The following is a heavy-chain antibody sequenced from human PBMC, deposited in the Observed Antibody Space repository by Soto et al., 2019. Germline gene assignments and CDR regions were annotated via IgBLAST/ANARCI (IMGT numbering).Heavy chain of an antibody. D-gene: IGHD1-20*01. J-gene: IGHJ5*02. CDR3: AREPITGTTGPENWFDP. Sequence: ASVKVSCKASGDTFSFYTINWVRQAPGLGLEWMGRVNPIVSMSNYAQKFQGRVTITADKSTSTAYMELSSLRSEDTAVYYCAREPITGTTGPENWFDPWGQGTLVTVSS. CDR2: VNPIVSMS. V-gene: IGHV1-69*04. CDR1: GDTFSFYT.